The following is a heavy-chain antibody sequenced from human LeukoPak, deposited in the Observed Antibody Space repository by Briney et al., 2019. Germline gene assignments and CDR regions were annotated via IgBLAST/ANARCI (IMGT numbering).Heavy chain of an antibody. V-gene: IGHV4-39*07. CDR1: GGSISSSSYS. Sequence: SETLSLTCSVSGGSISSSSYSWGWIRQPPGKGLEWIGSIYYSGSTYYNPSLKSRVTISVDTSKNQFSLKLSSVTAADTAVYYCARGHPRYAYAFDIWGQGTMVTVSS. CDR3: ARGHPRYAYAFDI. J-gene: IGHJ3*02. D-gene: IGHD1-1*01. CDR2: IYYSGST.